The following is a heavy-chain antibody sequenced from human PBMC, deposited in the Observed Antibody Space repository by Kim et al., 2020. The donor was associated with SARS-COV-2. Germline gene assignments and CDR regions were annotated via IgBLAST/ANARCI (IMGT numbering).Heavy chain of an antibody. V-gene: IGHV4-59*13. J-gene: IGHJ4*02. CDR3: ARGYYGSGSYYNDVFDY. D-gene: IGHD3-10*01. CDR1: GGSISSYY. CDR2: IYYSGST. Sequence: SETLSLTCTVSGGSISSYYWSWIRQPPGKGLEWIGYIYYSGSTNYNPSLKSRVTISVDTSKNQFSLKLSSVPAADTAVYYCARGYYGSGSYYNDVFDYWGQGTLVTVSS.